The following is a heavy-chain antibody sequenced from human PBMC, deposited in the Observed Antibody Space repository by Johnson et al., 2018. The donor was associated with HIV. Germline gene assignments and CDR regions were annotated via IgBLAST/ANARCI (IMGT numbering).Heavy chain of an antibody. V-gene: IGHV3-30*18. Sequence: VQLVESGGGVVRPGGSLRLSCAASGFTFSSYGMHWVRQAPGKGLGWVAVISYDGSNIYYADSVRGRLIISRDNSKNTLYVQMNRLRPEDTAAYFCAKGRSGGSGAFDIWGQGTVVTVSS. CDR1: GFTFSSYG. D-gene: IGHD3-10*01. CDR2: ISYDGSNI. CDR3: AKGRSGGSGAFDI. J-gene: IGHJ3*02.